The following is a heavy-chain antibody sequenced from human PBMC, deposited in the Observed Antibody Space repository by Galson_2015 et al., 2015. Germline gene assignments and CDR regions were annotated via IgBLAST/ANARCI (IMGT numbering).Heavy chain of an antibody. J-gene: IGHJ6*02. D-gene: IGHD4-11*01. CDR3: AKDARATVTPRAYYYYGMDV. V-gene: IGHV3-23*01. CDR1: GFTFSSYA. Sequence: SLRLSCAASGFTFSSYAMSWVRQAPGKGLEWVSAISGSGGSTYYADSVKGRFTISRDNSKNTLYLQMNSLGAEDTAVYYCAKDARATVTPRAYYYYGMDVWGQGTTVTVSS. CDR2: ISGSGGST.